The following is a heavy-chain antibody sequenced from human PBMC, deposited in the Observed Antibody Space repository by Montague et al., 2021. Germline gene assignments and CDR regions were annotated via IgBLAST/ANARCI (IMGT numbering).Heavy chain of an antibody. CDR3: ARNLASAAPEAFDI. J-gene: IGHJ3*02. V-gene: IGHV3-74*01. CDR2: ITLDGSST. CDR1: GFSFSSYC. Sequence: SLRLSCAASGFSFSSYCMHWVRQAPGKGLLWVSRITLDGSSTTFADSVKGRFTTSRDNAKATLYLQMNSLRVEDTAVYYCARNLASAAPEAFDIWGQGTMVTVSS. D-gene: IGHD6-13*01.